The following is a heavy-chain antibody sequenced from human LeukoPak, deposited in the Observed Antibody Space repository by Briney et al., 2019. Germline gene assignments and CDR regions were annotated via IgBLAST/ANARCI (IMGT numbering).Heavy chain of an antibody. V-gene: IGHV3-23*01. CDR2: VGGSGGDT. CDR3: AKDIGGSGAY. J-gene: IGHJ4*02. D-gene: IGHD3-16*01. Sequence: PGGSLRLSCEVSGFTFSSYAMNWVRQAPGKGLEWVSAVGGSGGDTYYADSVKGRFTISRDNSKNTVYLQMNSLRAEDTAIYYCAKDIGGSGAYWGQGTLVTVSS. CDR1: GFTFSSYA.